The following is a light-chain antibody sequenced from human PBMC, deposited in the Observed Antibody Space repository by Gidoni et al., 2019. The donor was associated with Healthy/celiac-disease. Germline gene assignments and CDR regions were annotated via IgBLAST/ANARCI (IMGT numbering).Light chain of an antibody. Sequence: EIVLTQSPGTLSLSPGERATLSCRASQSVSSSYLAWYQQKPGQAPRLLIYGASSRATGIPDRFSGSGSGTDFTLTISRLEPEDFAVYYCQQYGSSSWTFGQXTKVVIK. J-gene: IGKJ1*01. CDR2: GAS. CDR3: QQYGSSSWT. CDR1: QSVSSSY. V-gene: IGKV3-20*01.